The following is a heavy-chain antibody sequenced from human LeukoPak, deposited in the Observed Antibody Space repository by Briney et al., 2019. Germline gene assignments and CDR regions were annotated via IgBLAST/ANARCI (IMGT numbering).Heavy chain of an antibody. CDR3: ARHAGYCSSTSCYTWFDH. CDR1: GGSISSYY. CDR2: IYYSGST. D-gene: IGHD2-2*02. J-gene: IGHJ5*02. Sequence: SETLSLTCTVSGGSISSYYWSWIRQPPGKGLEWIGYIYYSGSTNYNPSLKSRVTISVDTSKNQFSLKLSSVAAADTAVYYCARHAGYCSSTSCYTWFDHWGQGTLVTVSS. V-gene: IGHV4-59*08.